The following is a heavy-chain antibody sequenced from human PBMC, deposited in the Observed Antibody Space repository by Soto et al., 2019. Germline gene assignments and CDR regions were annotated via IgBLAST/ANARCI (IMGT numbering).Heavy chain of an antibody. CDR3: ARAEQWLNYYYYGMDV. V-gene: IGHV3-13*01. Sequence: GGSLRLSCAASGFTFSSYDMHWVRQATGKGLEWVSAIGTAGDTYYPGSVKGRFTISRESAKNSLYLQMNSLRAGDAAVYYCARAEQWLNYYYYGMDVWGQGTTVTVSS. J-gene: IGHJ6*02. CDR1: GFTFSSYD. CDR2: IGTAGDT. D-gene: IGHD6-19*01.